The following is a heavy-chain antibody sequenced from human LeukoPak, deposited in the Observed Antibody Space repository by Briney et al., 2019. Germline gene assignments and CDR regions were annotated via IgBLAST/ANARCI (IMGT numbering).Heavy chain of an antibody. D-gene: IGHD5-18*01. CDR3: ARGKRRGYSYGDYYFDH. CDR1: GFTASNND. J-gene: IGHJ4*02. CDR2: IYSGGSA. Sequence: GGSLRLSCAASGFTASNNDMSWVRQAPGKGLEWVSVIYSGGSAYYADSVNGRFTISKDNSKNTLYLQMNSLGAEDTAVYYCARGKRRGYSYGDYYFDHWGQGTLVTVSS. V-gene: IGHV3-53*01.